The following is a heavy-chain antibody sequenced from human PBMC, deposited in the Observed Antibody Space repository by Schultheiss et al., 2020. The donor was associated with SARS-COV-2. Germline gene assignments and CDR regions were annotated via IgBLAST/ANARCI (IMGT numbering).Heavy chain of an antibody. V-gene: IGHV3-19*01. J-gene: IGHJ6*03. CDR1: GFTFTSCG. CDR3: ARANDYYYYYYMDV. Sequence: GGSLRLSCAASGFTFTSCGMHWVRQAPGKGLEWVSGVSWNGSRTHYADSVKGRFTISRDNAKNSLYLQMNSLRAEDTAVYYCARANDYYYYYYMDVWGKGTTVTVSS. CDR2: VSWNGSRT.